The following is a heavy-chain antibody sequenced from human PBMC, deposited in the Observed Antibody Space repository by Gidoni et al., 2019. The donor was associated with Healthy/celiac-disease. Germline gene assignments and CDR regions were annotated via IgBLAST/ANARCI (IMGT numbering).Heavy chain of an antibody. D-gene: IGHD2-2*01. V-gene: IGHV3-23*01. CDR3: ATTSASSPNWFDP. Sequence: EVQLLESGGGLVQPGGSRRLSCAASGFTFSSSAISWVRQAPGRGLEWVSALSGSGGSTYYADSVKGRFTISRDNSKNTLYLQMNSLRAEDTAVYYCATTSASSPNWFDPWGQGTLVTVSS. J-gene: IGHJ5*02. CDR1: GFTFSSSA. CDR2: LSGSGGST.